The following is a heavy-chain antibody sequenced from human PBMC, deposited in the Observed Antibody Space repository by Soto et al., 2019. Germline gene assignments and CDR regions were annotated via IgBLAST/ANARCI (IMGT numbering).Heavy chain of an antibody. J-gene: IGHJ2*01. D-gene: IGHD3-16*01. CDR2: ISSNGGNT. CDR1: GFTFSSYA. Sequence: GGSLRLSCSASGFTFSSYAMHWVRQAPGKGLEYVSAISSNGGNTYYADSVKGRFTISRDNSKNTLYLQMSSLRAEDTAGDYGVKDTGERLWYFDLWGRGSLVTVSS. V-gene: IGHV3-64D*06. CDR3: VKDTGERLWYFDL.